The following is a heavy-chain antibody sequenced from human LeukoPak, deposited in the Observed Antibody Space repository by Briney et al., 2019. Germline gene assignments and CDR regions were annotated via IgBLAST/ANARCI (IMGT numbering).Heavy chain of an antibody. Sequence: GASVKVSCKVSGYTLTELSMHWVRQAPGKGLEWMGGFDPEDGETIYAQKFQGRVTMTEDTSTDTAYMELSSLRAEDTAVYYCANRAYYYDSSGSTGSSDYWGQGTLVTVSS. CDR3: ANRAYYYDSSGSTGSSDY. CDR1: GYTLTELS. D-gene: IGHD3-22*01. CDR2: FDPEDGET. J-gene: IGHJ4*02. V-gene: IGHV1-24*01.